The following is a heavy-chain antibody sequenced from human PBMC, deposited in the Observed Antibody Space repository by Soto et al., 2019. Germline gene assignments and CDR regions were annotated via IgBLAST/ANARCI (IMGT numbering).Heavy chain of an antibody. D-gene: IGHD2-21*01. CDR2: IKQDGSES. CDR3: ASARHIGP. J-gene: IGHJ5*02. Sequence: EVRLLESGGGLVQPGGSLRLSCAASGFTFSNYWMSWVRQAPGKGLEWVANIKQDGSESNYADSVKGRFTISRDNAENSLYLQMTSLRAEDTAVYYCASARHIGPWGQGTLVTVSS. V-gene: IGHV3-7*01. CDR1: GFTFSNYW.